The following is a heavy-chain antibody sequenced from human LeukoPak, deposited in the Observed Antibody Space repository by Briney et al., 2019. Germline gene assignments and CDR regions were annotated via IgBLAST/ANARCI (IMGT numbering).Heavy chain of an antibody. Sequence: SETLSLTCAVYGGSFSGYSWSWIRQPPGKGLEWIGYIYHSGSTYYNPSLKSRVTISVDRSKNQFSLKLSSVTAADTAVYYCARVRGSPLNFDYWGQGTLVTVSS. D-gene: IGHD3-10*01. CDR2: IYHSGST. CDR3: ARVRGSPLNFDY. CDR1: GGSFSGYS. V-gene: IGHV4-30-2*01. J-gene: IGHJ4*02.